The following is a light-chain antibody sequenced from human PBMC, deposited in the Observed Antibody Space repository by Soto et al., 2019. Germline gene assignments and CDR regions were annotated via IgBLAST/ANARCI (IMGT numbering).Light chain of an antibody. CDR2: GVS. J-gene: IGKJ1*01. Sequence: VLTQSPGTLSLSPGDRATLACRASQSFSNNYLAWYQQNPGQAPRLLLFGVSNRATGIPARFSGSGSGTEFSLTISSLQSEDFALYYCQQYDYWPRTFGQGTKVDIK. V-gene: IGKV3-15*01. CDR1: QSFSNN. CDR3: QQYDYWPRT.